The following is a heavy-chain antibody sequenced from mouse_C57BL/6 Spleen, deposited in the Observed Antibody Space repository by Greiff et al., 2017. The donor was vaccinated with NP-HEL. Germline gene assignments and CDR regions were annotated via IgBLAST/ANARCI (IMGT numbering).Heavy chain of an antibody. Sequence: RVESGASVKMSCKASGYTFTDYNMHWVKQSHGKSLEWIGYINPNNGGTSYNQKFKGKATLTVNKSSSTAYMELRSLTSEDSAVYYCARWDYGSSYRGYWGQGTTLTVSS. V-gene: IGHV1-22*01. CDR3: ARWDYGSSYRGY. D-gene: IGHD1-1*01. J-gene: IGHJ2*01. CDR1: GYTFTDYN. CDR2: INPNNGGT.